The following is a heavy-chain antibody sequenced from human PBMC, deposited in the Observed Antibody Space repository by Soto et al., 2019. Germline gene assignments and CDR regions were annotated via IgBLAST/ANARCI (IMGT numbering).Heavy chain of an antibody. Sequence: QVQLQESGPGLVKPSETLSLTCTVSGGSVSSDTHYWSWIRQPPGKRLEWIGFIYSSGSTNYNPSLKSRVTMSVDTSKNQFSLKLRSVIVADTAVYHCARFVRSCSGTTWYTRADVWCQVTKVTVSS. CDR3: ARFVRSCSGTTWYTRADV. CDR1: GGSVSSDTHY. V-gene: IGHV4-61*01. CDR2: IYSSGST. J-gene: IGHJ6*02. D-gene: IGHD2-2*02.